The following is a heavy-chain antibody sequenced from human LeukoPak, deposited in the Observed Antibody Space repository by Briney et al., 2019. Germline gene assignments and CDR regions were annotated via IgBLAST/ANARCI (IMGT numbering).Heavy chain of an antibody. V-gene: IGHV1-18*01. D-gene: IGHD2-8*02. CDR2: ISAYNGNT. CDR1: GYTFTSYG. J-gene: IGHJ4*02. CDR3: VRDTDHYFDY. Sequence: ASVKVSCKASGYTFTSYGISWVRQAPGQGLEWMGWISAYNGNTNYAQKFQGRVTMTTDTSTNTAYMELRSLRSDDTAVYYCVRDTDHYFDYWGQGTLVTVSS.